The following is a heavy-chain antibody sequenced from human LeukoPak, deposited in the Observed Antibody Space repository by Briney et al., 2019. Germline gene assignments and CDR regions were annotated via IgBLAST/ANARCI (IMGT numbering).Heavy chain of an antibody. CDR3: ARRGPAGRSSSGMDV. CDR2: TYYRSKRYN. D-gene: IGHD6-6*01. Sequence: QTLSLTYAISGYSVSSNSAAWNWITQSPSRGLEWLGRTYYRSKRYNDYAVSLKRRITINPDTSKNQLSLQLNSVTTEDTAVYYCARRGPAGRSSSGMDVWGQGSTVTVYS. CDR1: GYSVSSNSAA. V-gene: IGHV6-1*01. J-gene: IGHJ6*02.